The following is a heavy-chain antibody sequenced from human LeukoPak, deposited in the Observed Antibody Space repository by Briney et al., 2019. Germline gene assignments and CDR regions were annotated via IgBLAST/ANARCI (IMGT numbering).Heavy chain of an antibody. J-gene: IGHJ5*02. D-gene: IGHD3-22*01. CDR3: ARDRDSSGYSYNWFDP. CDR1: GYTFTSYG. CDR2: ISAYNGNT. Sequence: VASVKVSCKASGYTFTSYGISWVRQAPGQGLEWMGWISAYNGNTNYAQKLQGRVTMTTDTSTSTAYMELRSLRSDDTAVYYCARDRDSSGYSYNWFDPWGQGTLVTVSS. V-gene: IGHV1-18*01.